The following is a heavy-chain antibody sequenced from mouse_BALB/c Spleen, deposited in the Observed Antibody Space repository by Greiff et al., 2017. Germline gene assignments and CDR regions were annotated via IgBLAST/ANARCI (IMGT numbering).Heavy chain of an antibody. Sequence: EVMLVESGGGLVKPGGSLKLSCAASGFTFSSYAMSWVRQTPEKRLEWVASISSGGSTYYPDSVKGRFTISRDNARNILYLQMSSLRSEDTAMYYCARAGNYYGAWFAYWGQGTLVTVSA. J-gene: IGHJ3*01. D-gene: IGHD1-1*01. V-gene: IGHV5-6-5*01. CDR2: ISSGGST. CDR1: GFTFSSYA. CDR3: ARAGNYYGAWFAY.